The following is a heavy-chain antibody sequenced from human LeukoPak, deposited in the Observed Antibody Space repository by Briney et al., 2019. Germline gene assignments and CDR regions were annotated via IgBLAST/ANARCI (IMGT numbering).Heavy chain of an antibody. J-gene: IGHJ5*02. CDR1: GFTFSSYS. V-gene: IGHV3-21*01. CDR2: ISSRSSHI. Sequence: GGSLRLSCVASGFTFSSYSMNWVRQAPGKGLEWVSSISSRSSHIYYADSVKGRFTISRDNAKNSLYLQMNSLRTEDTVVYYCARENVMGWFDPWGQGTLVTVSS. D-gene: IGHD1-1*01. CDR3: ARENVMGWFDP.